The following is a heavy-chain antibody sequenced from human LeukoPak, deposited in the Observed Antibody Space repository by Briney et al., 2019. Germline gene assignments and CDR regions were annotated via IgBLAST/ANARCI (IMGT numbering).Heavy chain of an antibody. Sequence: DSVKVACKASGYTFTDYYIHWVRQAPGQGLEWMGRITPNSGDTHYSQKFQGRVTVTRDTSITTAYMELSRLRSDDTAVYFCARANSWYGAYWGQGTLVTVSS. CDR1: GYTFTDYY. CDR3: ARANSWYGAY. D-gene: IGHD4/OR15-4a*01. V-gene: IGHV1-2*06. CDR2: ITPNSGDT. J-gene: IGHJ4*02.